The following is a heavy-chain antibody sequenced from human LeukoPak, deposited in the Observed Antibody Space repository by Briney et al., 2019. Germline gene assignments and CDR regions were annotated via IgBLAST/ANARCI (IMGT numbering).Heavy chain of an antibody. D-gene: IGHD3-22*01. V-gene: IGHV3-9*01. CDR1: GFTFDDYA. CDR2: ISWNSGSI. CDR3: ARDPHYYDSSGYYGY. J-gene: IGHJ4*02. Sequence: GGSLRLSCAASGFTFDDYAMHWVRQAPGKGLEWLSGISWNSGSIGYADSVKGRFTISRDNAKNSLYLQMNSLRAEDAAVYYCARDPHYYDSSGYYGYWGQGTLVTVSS.